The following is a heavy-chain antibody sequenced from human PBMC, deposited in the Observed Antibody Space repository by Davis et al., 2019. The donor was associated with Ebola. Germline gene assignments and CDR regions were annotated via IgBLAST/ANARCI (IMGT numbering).Heavy chain of an antibody. V-gene: IGHV1-8*01. CDR1: GYTFTSYD. CDR3: ARGGRDIVVVVAAPSWFDP. D-gene: IGHD2-15*01. CDR2: MNPNSGNT. J-gene: IGHJ5*02. Sequence: ASVKVSCKASGYTFTSYDINWVRQATGQGLEWMGWMNPNSGNTGYAQKFQGRVTMTRNTSISTAYMELSSLRSEDTAVYYCARGGRDIVVVVAAPSWFDPWGQGTLVTVSS.